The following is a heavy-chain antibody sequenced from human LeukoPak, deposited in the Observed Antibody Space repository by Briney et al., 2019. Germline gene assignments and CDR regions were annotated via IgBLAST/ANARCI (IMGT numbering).Heavy chain of an antibody. CDR1: GYSFTSYW. Sequence: GESLKISCKGSGYSFTSYWISWVRQMPGKGLEWMGRIDPSDSYTNYSPSFQGHVTISADKSITTAYLQWSSLKASDTAMYYCARRRGANRPYWYFDLWGRGTLVTVSS. D-gene: IGHD1-26*01. J-gene: IGHJ2*01. CDR2: IDPSDSYT. CDR3: ARRRGANRPYWYFDL. V-gene: IGHV5-10-1*01.